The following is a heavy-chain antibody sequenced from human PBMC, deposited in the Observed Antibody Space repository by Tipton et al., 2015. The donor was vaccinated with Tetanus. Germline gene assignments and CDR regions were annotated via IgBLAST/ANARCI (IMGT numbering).Heavy chain of an antibody. D-gene: IGHD2-2*01. CDR2: VNYVGST. J-gene: IGHJ5*02. CDR3: AASVVRWFDP. V-gene: IGHV4-34*01. CDR1: GGSFSDYF. Sequence: TLSLTCAVRGGSFSDYFWSWLRQSPGKGLEWIGEVNYVGSTNYNPSLKSRVTMSVDASKKQLSLKLTSVTAADTAVYYCAASVVRWFDPWGQGTLVTVSS.